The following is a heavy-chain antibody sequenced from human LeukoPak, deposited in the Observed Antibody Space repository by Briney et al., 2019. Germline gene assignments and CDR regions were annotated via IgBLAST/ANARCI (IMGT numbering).Heavy chain of an antibody. J-gene: IGHJ4*02. CDR1: GFTFNTYS. CDR2: ISSSSSYI. Sequence: GSLRLSCVASGFTFNTYSMNWVRQAPGKGLEWVSSISSSSSYIDYADSVKGRFTISRDNAKNSVYLQMNNLRAEDTAVYYCARALNYGGDSDYWGQGTLVTVSS. V-gene: IGHV3-21*01. D-gene: IGHD4-23*01. CDR3: ARALNYGGDSDY.